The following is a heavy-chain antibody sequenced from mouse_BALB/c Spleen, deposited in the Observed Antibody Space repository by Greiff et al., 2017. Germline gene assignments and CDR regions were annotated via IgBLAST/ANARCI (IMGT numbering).Heavy chain of an antibody. CDR3: ARGYYYGSSYWYFDV. CDR1: GFTFSSYA. J-gene: IGHJ1*01. D-gene: IGHD1-1*01. Sequence: EVQRVESGGGLVKPGGSLKLSCAASGFTFSSYAMSWVRQTPEKRLEWVASISSGGSTYYPDSVKGRFTISRDNARNILYLQMSSLRSEDTAMYYCARGYYYGSSYWYFDVWGAGTTVTVSS. V-gene: IGHV5-6-5*01. CDR2: ISSGGST.